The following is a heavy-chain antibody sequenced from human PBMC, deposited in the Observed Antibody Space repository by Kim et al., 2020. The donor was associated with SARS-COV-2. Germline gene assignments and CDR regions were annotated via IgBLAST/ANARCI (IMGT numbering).Heavy chain of an antibody. CDR3: ARAGYSSGWSGDLFDY. V-gene: IGHV3-66*01. Sequence: SVRGRYTISRDNSKNTLYLLMNSLRAEDKAVYYCARAGYSSGWSGDLFDYWGQGTLVTVSS. J-gene: IGHJ4*02. D-gene: IGHD6-19*01.